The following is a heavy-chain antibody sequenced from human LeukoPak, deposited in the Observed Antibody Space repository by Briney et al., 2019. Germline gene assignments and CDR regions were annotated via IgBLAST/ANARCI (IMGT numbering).Heavy chain of an antibody. CDR2: IYSSGST. CDR3: VRRGGRFDT. Sequence: SETLSLTCTVSGGSISGSYWSWIRQPPGKGLEWIGYIYSSGSTNYNPSLKSRVTIGVDTSRNQFSLKLSSVTAADTAVYYCVRRGGRFDTWGQGTLVTVSP. J-gene: IGHJ5*02. CDR1: GGSISGSY. V-gene: IGHV4-4*09.